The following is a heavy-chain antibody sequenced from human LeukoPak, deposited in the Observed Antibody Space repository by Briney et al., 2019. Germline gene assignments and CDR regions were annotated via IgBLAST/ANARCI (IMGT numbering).Heavy chain of an antibody. CDR3: ASSGSSWYENWLDP. J-gene: IGHJ5*02. V-gene: IGHV4-4*07. CDR2: IYTSGST. Sequence: PSETLSLTCTGSDRSVSRYYWNWIRQPAGKGMKWIGRIYTSGSTNYNPCLKSRVSMSVDTSKNQFSLKLSSVTAADTAVYYCASSGSSWYENWLDPWGPGTLVTVSS. CDR1: DRSVSRYY. D-gene: IGHD6-13*01.